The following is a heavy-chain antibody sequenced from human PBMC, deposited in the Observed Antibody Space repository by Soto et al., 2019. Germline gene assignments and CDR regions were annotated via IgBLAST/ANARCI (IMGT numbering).Heavy chain of an antibody. CDR1: GLSHSTEGGR. J-gene: IGHJ4*02. CDR3: AHSTSVVPRALDY. Sequence: SGPTLVHPTQALTLTFTFSGLSHSTEGGRVGWIRQPPGKALDWLALIYWNDDKRYSPALRSRLTITKDTSKNQVVLTMTNMDPVDTATYYCAHSTSVVPRALDYWGQGNLVTVSS. D-gene: IGHD2-21*01. CDR2: IYWNDDK. V-gene: IGHV2-5*01.